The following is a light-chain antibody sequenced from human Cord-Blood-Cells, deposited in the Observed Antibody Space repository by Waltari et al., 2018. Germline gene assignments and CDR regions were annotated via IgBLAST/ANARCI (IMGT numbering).Light chain of an antibody. V-gene: IGLV2-23*01. CDR1: ISDVVIYNH. Sequence: QSALTQPASASGSPGQSITISCTGTISDVVIYNHLSWYQQHPGKAPKLMIYEGSKRPSGVSNRFSGSKSGNTASLTISGLQAEDEADYYCCSYAGSSTWVFGGGTKLTVL. CDR2: EGS. CDR3: CSYAGSSTWV. J-gene: IGLJ3*02.